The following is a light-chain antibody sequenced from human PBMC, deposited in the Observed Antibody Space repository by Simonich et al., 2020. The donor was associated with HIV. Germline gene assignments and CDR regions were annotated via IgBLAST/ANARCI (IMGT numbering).Light chain of an antibody. Sequence: EIVMTQSPATLSVSPGERATLSCRASQSGSTNLAWYQQKPGQAPRLLIYGASTRATGIPARFSGSGSGTEFTLTISSMQSEDFAVYYCQQYNNWPLTFGGGTKVEIK. V-gene: IGKV3-15*01. CDR3: QQYNNWPLT. J-gene: IGKJ4*01. CDR1: QSGSTN. CDR2: GAS.